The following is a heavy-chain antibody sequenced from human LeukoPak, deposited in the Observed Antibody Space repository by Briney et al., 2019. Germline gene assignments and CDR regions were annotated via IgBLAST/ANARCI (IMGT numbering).Heavy chain of an antibody. J-gene: IGHJ6*02. CDR2: IYYSGST. D-gene: IGHD6-13*01. V-gene: IGHV4-59*01. CDR3: ARAGSSWDRSYYYYGMDV. CDR1: GGSISSYY. Sequence: SETLSLTCTVSGGSISSYYWSWIRQPPGKGLEWIGYIYYSGSTNYNPSLKSRVTISVDTSKNQFSLKLSSVTAADTAVYYCARAGSSWDRSYYYYGMDVWGQGTTVTVSS.